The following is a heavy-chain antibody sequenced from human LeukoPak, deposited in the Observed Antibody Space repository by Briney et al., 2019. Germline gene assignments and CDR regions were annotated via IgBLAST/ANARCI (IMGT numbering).Heavy chain of an antibody. D-gene: IGHD4-11*01. CDR3: ARVHDYSNYEGCDY. CDR2: IRYDGSNK. J-gene: IGHJ4*02. V-gene: IGHV3-30*02. CDR1: GFTFSSYA. Sequence: GGSLRLSCAASGFTFSSYAMSWVRQAPGKGLEWVAFIRYDGSNKYYADSVKGRFTISRDNAKNSLYLQMNSLRAEDTAVYYCARVHDYSNYEGCDYWGQGTLVTVSS.